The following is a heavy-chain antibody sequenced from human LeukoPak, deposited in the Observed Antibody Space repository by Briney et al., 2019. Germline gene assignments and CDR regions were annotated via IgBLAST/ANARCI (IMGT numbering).Heavy chain of an antibody. D-gene: IGHD4-17*01. CDR1: GFTFDDYG. V-gene: IGHV3-9*01. CDR3: ASAHYGDYEGFANLNF. J-gene: IGHJ4*02. CDR2: ISWNSASV. Sequence: GGSLRLSCEASGFTFDDYGMHWVRQAPGKGLEWVSTISWNSASVGYVDSVKGRFTISRDNAKKTLYLQMNSLRAEDTAVYYCASAHYGDYEGFANLNFWGQGTLVTVSS.